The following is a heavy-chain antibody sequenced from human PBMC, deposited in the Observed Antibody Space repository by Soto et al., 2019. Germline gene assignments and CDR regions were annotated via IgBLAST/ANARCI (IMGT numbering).Heavy chain of an antibody. V-gene: IGHV3-23*01. Sequence: EVELLESGGGLVQPGGSVRLSCAASGFTFRNYAMSWVRQAPGKGLEWASSIHGEGAGSFYADAVKGRFTVSRDDSKGTLYLQMSSLRVDDTAVYYCVKDGVARNGNWDWFDPWGQGTLVTVAS. CDR3: VKDGVARNGNWDWFDP. CDR1: GFTFRNYA. CDR2: IHGEGAGS. D-gene: IGHD6-19*01. J-gene: IGHJ5*02.